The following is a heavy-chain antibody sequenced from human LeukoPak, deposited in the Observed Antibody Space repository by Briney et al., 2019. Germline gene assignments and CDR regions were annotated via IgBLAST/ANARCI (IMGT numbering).Heavy chain of an antibody. CDR2: IKQDGSEK. CDR1: GFTFSSYW. CDR3: ARDRKFDY. V-gene: IGHV3-7*01. Sequence: GGSLRLSCAASGFTFSSYWMSWVRQAPGKGLEWVADIKQDGSEKYYVDSVKGRFTISRDNAKNSVYLQMNSLRVEYTAVYYCARDRKFDYWGQGTLVTVSS. J-gene: IGHJ4*02.